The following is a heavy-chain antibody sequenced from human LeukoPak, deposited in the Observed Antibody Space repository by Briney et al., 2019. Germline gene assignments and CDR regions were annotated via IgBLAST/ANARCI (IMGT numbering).Heavy chain of an antibody. D-gene: IGHD4-17*01. V-gene: IGHV4-38-2*02. CDR3: AREEDGDYVLDY. Sequence: SETLSLTCTVSGDSISGGYYWGWIRQSPGKGLEWIASGSTYYNPSLKSRVTISVDTSKNQFSLKLSSVTAADTAVYYCAREEDGDYVLDYWGQGTLVTVSS. CDR1: GDSISGGYY. J-gene: IGHJ4*02. CDR2: GST.